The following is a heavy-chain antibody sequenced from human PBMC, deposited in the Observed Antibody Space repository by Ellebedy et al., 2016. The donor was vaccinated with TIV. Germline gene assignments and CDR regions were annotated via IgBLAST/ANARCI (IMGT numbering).Heavy chain of an antibody. CDR1: GIPFPDYW. CDR2: IKQDGSEQ. Sequence: GESLKISCAASGIPFPDYWMNWFRQAPGKGLEWVANIKQDGSEQNYVDSVKGRFTISRDNAKNSLNLQMNTLRTEDTAVYYCAGGRGWLVDYWGQGIMVTVSS. CDR3: AGGRGWLVDY. D-gene: IGHD6-19*01. V-gene: IGHV3-7*01. J-gene: IGHJ4*02.